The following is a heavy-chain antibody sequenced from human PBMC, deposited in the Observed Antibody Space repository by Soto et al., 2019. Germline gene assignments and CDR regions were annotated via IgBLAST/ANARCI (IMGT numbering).Heavy chain of an antibody. CDR1: GFTFNSYT. CDR2: ISSSGSYI. J-gene: IGHJ4*02. D-gene: IGHD5-12*01. Sequence: EVQLVESGGGLVTPGGSLRLSCAASGFTFNSYTMNWVRQAPGKGLEWVSSISSSGSYIYYTDSVRGRFAISRDNAKNSLYLQMNSLRAEDTAVYYCARVREMATSEWGQGTLVTVSS. CDR3: ARVREMATSE. V-gene: IGHV3-21*01.